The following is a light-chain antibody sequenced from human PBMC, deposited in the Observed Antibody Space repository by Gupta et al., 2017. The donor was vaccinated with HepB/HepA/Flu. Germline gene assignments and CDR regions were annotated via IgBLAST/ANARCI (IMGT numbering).Light chain of an antibody. CDR2: AAS. V-gene: IGKV1-16*01. Sequence: DIQMTQSPSSLSANVGDRVTITCRASQDIRNCLAWFQQKPGKAPKSLISAASRLQSGVPSRFSGSNSGTDFTLTITSLQPEDFATYFCQQDGSFPFTFGHGTKVDIK. CDR1: QDIRNC. CDR3: QQDGSFPFT. J-gene: IGKJ3*01.